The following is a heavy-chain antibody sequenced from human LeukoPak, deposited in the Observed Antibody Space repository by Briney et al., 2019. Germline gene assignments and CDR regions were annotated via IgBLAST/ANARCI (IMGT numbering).Heavy chain of an antibody. CDR3: ARGWEWEPLDY. V-gene: IGHV1-2*02. CDR2: INPNSGGT. J-gene: IGHJ4*02. Sequence: GASVEVSCKASGYTFTGYYLHWVRQAPGQGLEWMGWINPNSGGTDYAQKFQGRVTMTRDTSISTAYMELSRLRSDDTAVYYCARGWEWEPLDYWGQGTLVTVSS. CDR1: GYTFTGYY. D-gene: IGHD1-26*01.